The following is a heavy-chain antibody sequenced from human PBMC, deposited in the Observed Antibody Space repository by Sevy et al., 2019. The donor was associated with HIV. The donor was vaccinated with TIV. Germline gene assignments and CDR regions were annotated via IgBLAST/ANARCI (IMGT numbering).Heavy chain of an antibody. V-gene: IGHV3-23*01. CDR3: ARRPDFGVIIPTGVLDV. Sequence: GGSLRLSCAGSGFTFGTYAMTWVRQAPGKGLQWVSVISDSGRSTYYGDSVQGRVTISRDNSKNTMHLHMNSLRVEDTATYYCARRPDFGVIIPTGVLDVWGQGTTVTVSS. J-gene: IGHJ6*02. CDR1: GFTFGTYA. CDR2: ISDSGRST. D-gene: IGHD3-3*01.